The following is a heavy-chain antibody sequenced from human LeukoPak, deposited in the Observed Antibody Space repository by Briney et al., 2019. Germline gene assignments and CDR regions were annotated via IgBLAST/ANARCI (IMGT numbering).Heavy chain of an antibody. CDR2: INPNSGGT. D-gene: IGHD3-3*01. CDR3: ARPNYDFWSGYPNWLDP. J-gene: IGHJ5*02. CDR1: GYTSTGYY. V-gene: IGHV1-2*02. Sequence: ASVKVSCKASGYTSTGYYMHWVRQAPGQGLEWMGWINPNSGGTNYAQKFQGRVTMTRDTSISTAYMELSRLRSDDTAVYYCARPNYDFWSGYPNWLDPWGQGTLVTVSS.